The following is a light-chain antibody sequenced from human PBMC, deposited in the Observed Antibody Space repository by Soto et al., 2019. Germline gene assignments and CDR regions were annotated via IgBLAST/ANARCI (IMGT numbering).Light chain of an antibody. V-gene: IGLV2-8*01. CDR2: EVT. CDR1: SSDVGGYDY. Sequence: QSVLTQPPSASGSPGQSVTISCTGTSSDVGGYDYVSWYQQHPGKAPKLMIYEVTIRPSGVSDRFSGSKSGNTASLTVSGLQAEDEADYYCSSYTGGNPSYVFGNGTEVT. J-gene: IGLJ1*01. CDR3: SSYTGGNPSYV.